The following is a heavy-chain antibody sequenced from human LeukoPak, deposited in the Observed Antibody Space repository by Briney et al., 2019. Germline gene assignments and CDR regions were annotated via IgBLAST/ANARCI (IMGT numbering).Heavy chain of an antibody. J-gene: IGHJ6*02. Sequence: PGGSLRLSCSASGLKYDMSWVRQAPGKGLEWISVISDDGTTTYYAGPVKGRFTISRDKSNTVYLQMNSLRVEDTAVYFWAKHGSGDRLVFGMDVWGQGTTVVVSS. V-gene: IGHV3-23*01. CDR2: ISDDGTTT. D-gene: IGHD3-10*01. CDR3: AKHGSGDRLVFGMDV. CDR1: GLKYD.